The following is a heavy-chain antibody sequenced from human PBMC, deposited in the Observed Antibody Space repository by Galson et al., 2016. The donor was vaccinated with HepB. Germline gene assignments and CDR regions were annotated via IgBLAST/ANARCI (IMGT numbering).Heavy chain of an antibody. CDR1: GFSLSTSGVG. CDR2: TYWNDDK. CDR3: ARSETTTIFGVIINHGWFDP. J-gene: IGHJ5*02. V-gene: IGHV2-5*01. Sequence: PALVKPTQTLTLTCTVSGFSLSTSGVGVGWIRQPPGKALEWLAITYWNDDKHYSPSLENRLTITKDTSKNQVVLSMTNMDPVDTATYYCARSETTTIFGVIINHGWFDPWGQGTLVTVSS. D-gene: IGHD3-3*01.